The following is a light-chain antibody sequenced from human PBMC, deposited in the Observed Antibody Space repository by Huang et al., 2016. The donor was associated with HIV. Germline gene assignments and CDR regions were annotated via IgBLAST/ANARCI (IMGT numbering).Light chain of an antibody. V-gene: IGKV1-6*01. CDR2: TAS. CDR1: QDIRND. CDR3: LQNYNYPYT. J-gene: IGKJ2*01. Sequence: AIQMTQSPSSLSASLGDRVIITCRASQDIRNDLGWYQQKPGKAPRLLIYTASSLQSGVPSSFSGSGSGTDYTLTISSLQPEDFVTYYCLQNYNYPYTFGQGTKLEIK.